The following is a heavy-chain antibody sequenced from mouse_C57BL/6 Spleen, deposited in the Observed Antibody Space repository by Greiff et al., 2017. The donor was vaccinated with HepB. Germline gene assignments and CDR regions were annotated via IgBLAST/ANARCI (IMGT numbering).Heavy chain of an antibody. D-gene: IGHD1-1*01. CDR1: GYTFTSYW. Sequence: QVQLKESGAELVMPGASVKLSCKASGYTFTSYWMHWVKQRPGQGLEWIGEIDPSDSYTNYNQKFKGKSTLTVDKSSSTAYMQLSSLTSEDSAVYYCARSRNYYGSKEYFDVWGTGTTVTVSS. J-gene: IGHJ1*03. CDR2: IDPSDSYT. CDR3: ARSRNYYGSKEYFDV. V-gene: IGHV1-69*01.